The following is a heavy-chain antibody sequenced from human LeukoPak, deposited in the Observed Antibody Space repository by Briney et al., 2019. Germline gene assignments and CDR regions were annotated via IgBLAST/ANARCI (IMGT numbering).Heavy chain of an antibody. J-gene: IGHJ4*02. V-gene: IGHV3-23*01. CDR2: ISGSGGST. D-gene: IGHD2-15*01. CDR1: GFTFSSYA. Sequence: GGSLRLSCAASGFTFSSYAMSWVRQAPGKGLEWVSAISGSGGSTYYADSVKGRFTISRDNSKNTLYLQMNSLRAEDTAVYYCAKEGLMGYCSGGSCYSSWGQGTLVTVSS. CDR3: AKEGLMGYCSGGSCYSS.